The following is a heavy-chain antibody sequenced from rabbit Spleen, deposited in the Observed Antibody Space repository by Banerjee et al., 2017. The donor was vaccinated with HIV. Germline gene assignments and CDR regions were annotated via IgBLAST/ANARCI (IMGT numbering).Heavy chain of an antibody. Sequence: QEQLVESGGGLVKPEGSLTLTCKASGFSFSDRDVMCWVRQAPGKGLQWIACINSYTGKPVYATWAKGRFTISRTSSTTVTLQMTSLTAADMATYFCARDLASVVGWNFSLWGPGTLATVS. CDR3: ARDLASVVGWNFSL. V-gene: IGHV1S45*01. D-gene: IGHD3-1*01. CDR1: GFSFSDRDV. CDR2: INSYTGKP. J-gene: IGHJ4*01.